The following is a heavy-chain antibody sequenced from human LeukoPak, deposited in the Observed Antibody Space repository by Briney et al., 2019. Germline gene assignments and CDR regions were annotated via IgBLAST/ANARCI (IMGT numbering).Heavy chain of an antibody. V-gene: IGHV4-34*01. CDR1: GGSFSGYY. J-gene: IGHJ4*02. Sequence: PSETLSLTCAVYGGSFSGYYWSWIRQPPGKGLEWIGEINHSGSTNYNPSLKSRVTISVDTSKNQFSLKLSSVTAADTAVYYCARLEVAADYWGQGTLVTVSS. CDR3: ARLEVAADY. CDR2: INHSGST. D-gene: IGHD6-19*01.